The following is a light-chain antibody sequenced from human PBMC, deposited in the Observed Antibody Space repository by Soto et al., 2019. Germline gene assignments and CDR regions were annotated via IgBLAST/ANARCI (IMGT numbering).Light chain of an antibody. Sequence: QSALTQPASVSGSLGQSITISCTGTSSDVGGFNYVSWYQQHPGKAPKLMIYEVRNRPPGVSYRFSGSKTGNTASLTISGLQAEDEANYYCTSYTGTTTLYVFGSGTKLTVL. CDR2: EVR. CDR3: TSYTGTTTLYV. J-gene: IGLJ1*01. V-gene: IGLV2-14*03. CDR1: SSDVGGFNY.